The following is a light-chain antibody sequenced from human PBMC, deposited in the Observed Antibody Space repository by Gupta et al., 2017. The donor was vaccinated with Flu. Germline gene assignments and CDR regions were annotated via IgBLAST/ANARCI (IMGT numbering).Light chain of an antibody. CDR2: DDD. CDR1: NSGSET. V-gene: IGLV3-21*02. CDR3: QVWDTASDHWL. Sequence: GQTATIACGGNNSGSETVHWYQQKTGQAPALVLYDDDFRPSGIPERFSGSNSGNTATLTIRRVEAGDEADYYCQVWDTASDHWLFGAGTTLTVV. J-gene: IGLJ3*02.